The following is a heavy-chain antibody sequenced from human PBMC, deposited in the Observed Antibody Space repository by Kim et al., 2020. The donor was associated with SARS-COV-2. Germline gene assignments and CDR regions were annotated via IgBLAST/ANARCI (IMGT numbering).Heavy chain of an antibody. Sequence: RYSPSLKSRLTIPKDTSKNQVVLTMTNMDPVDTATYYCAHYSSSWYYFDYWGQGTLVTVSS. J-gene: IGHJ4*02. V-gene: IGHV2-5*01. D-gene: IGHD6-13*01. CDR3: AHYSSSWYYFDY.